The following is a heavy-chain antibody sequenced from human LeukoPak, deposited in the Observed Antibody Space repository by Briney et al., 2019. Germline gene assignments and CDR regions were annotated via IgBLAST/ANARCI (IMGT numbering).Heavy chain of an antibody. Sequence: ASVKVSCKASGYTFTSYYMHWVRQAPGQGLEWMGIINPSGGSTSYAQKFQGRVTMTRDTSTSTVYMELSSLRSEDTAVYYCARGGRYCSSTSCLFDYWGQGTLVTVSS. J-gene: IGHJ4*02. CDR2: INPSGGST. CDR1: GYTFTSYY. V-gene: IGHV1-46*01. CDR3: ARGGRYCSSTSCLFDY. D-gene: IGHD2-2*01.